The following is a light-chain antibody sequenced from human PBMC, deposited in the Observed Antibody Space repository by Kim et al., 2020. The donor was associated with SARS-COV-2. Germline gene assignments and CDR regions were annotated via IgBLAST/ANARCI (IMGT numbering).Light chain of an antibody. J-gene: IGKJ2*03. Sequence: DVVMTQSPLSLSVTXGQPASISCRSSESLVHSNGDTFLTWFQQRPGQSPRRLIYEVSNRDSGVPDRFSGSGSGTDFTLKISRVEAEDVGVYYCMQGTHWPFSFGQGTKLEI. CDR3: MQGTHWPFS. V-gene: IGKV2-30*02. CDR1: ESLVHSNGDTF. CDR2: EVS.